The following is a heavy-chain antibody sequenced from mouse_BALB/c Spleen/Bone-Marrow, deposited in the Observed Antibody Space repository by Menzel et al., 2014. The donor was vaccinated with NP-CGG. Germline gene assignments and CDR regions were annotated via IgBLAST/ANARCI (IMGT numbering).Heavy chain of an antibody. CDR2: ILPGSGST. V-gene: IGHV1-9*01. D-gene: IGHD1-2*01. CDR3: ARRGHGCAWFAY. J-gene: IGHJ3*01. CDR1: GYTFSSYW. Sequence: QVQLQQSGTELMKPGASVKISCKATGYTFSSYWIEWVNQRPGHGLEWIGEILPGSGSTNYNEKFKGKATFTADTSSNTAYMQLSSLTSEDYAVYYYARRGHGCAWFAYWGQGTLVTVSS.